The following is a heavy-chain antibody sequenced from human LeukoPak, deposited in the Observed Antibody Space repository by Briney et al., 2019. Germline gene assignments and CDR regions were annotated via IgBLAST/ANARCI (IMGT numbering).Heavy chain of an antibody. Sequence: ASVKVSCKASGYTFTSYYMHWVRQAPGQGLEWMGWISAYNGNTNYAQKLQGRVTMTTDTSTSTAYMELRSLRSDDTAVYYCARVEIEDIVVVPAAISHYYYYYGMDVWGQGTTVTVSS. V-gene: IGHV1-18*04. J-gene: IGHJ6*02. CDR1: GYTFTSYY. CDR3: ARVEIEDIVVVPAAISHYYYYYGMDV. D-gene: IGHD2-2*01. CDR2: ISAYNGNT.